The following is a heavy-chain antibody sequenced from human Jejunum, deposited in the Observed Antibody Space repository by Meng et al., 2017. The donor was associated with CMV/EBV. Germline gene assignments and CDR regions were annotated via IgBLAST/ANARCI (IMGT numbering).Heavy chain of an antibody. CDR2: ISYNGSNK. CDR3: AKSRIAVAAAAGYYYYGLDV. D-gene: IGHD2-2*01. Sequence: SAMHWVRQAPGKELEWVAVISYNGSNKYYADSVKGRFIISRYNSKNTVSLHMNSLRAEDTALYYCAKSRIAVAAAAGYYYYGLDVWGQGTTVTVSS. J-gene: IGHJ6*02. CDR1: SA. V-gene: IGHV3-30-3*02.